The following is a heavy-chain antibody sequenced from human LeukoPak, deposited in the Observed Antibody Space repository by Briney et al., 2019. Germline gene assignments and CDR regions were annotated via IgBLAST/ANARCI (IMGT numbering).Heavy chain of an antibody. V-gene: IGHV3-20*04. D-gene: IGHD6-13*01. CDR1: GFTFDDYG. CDR2: INWNGGST. J-gene: IGHJ6*02. Sequence: PGGSLRLSCAASGFTFDDYGMSWVRQAPGKGLEWVSGINWNGGSTGYADSVKGRFTISRDNAKNSLYLQMNSLRAEDTALYYCARDNRGSSSWYYYYYGMDVWGQGTTVTVSS. CDR3: ARDNRGSSSWYYYYYGMDV.